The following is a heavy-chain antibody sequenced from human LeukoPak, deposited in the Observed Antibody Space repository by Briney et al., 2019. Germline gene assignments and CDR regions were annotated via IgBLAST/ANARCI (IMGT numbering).Heavy chain of an antibody. CDR1: GGSVSSGNYY. CDR2: IYYSGST. CDR3: ARDPSGYFNY. D-gene: IGHD3-22*01. V-gene: IGHV4-61*01. Sequence: SSETLSLTCTVSGGSVSSGNYYWSWIRQPPGKGLEWIGYIYYSGSTNYNPSLKSRVTISVDTSQNRFSLKLSSVTAADTAVYYCARDPSGYFNYWGQGTLATVSS. J-gene: IGHJ4*02.